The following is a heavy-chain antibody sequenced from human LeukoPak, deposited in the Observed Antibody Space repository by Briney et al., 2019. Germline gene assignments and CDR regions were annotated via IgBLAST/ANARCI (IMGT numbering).Heavy chain of an antibody. J-gene: IGHJ6*02. Sequence: SETLSLTCAVYGGSFSSYYWSWIRQPAGKGLEWIGRIYTSGSTNYNPSLKSRVTMSVDTSKNQFSLKLSSVTAADTAVYYCARESDYYYYGMDVWGQGTTVTVSS. CDR3: ARESDYYYYGMDV. CDR2: IYTSGST. V-gene: IGHV4-59*10. CDR1: GGSFSSYY. D-gene: IGHD3-10*01.